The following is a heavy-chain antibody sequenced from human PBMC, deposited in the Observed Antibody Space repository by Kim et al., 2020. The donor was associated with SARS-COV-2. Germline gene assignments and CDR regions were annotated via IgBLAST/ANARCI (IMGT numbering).Heavy chain of an antibody. V-gene: IGHV1-3*01. J-gene: IGHJ4*02. CDR1: GYTFTSYA. D-gene: IGHD2-21*01. CDR2: INAGNGNT. CDR3: ARGRWAPRRGAGKIVVVEGVDY. Sequence: ASVKVSCKASGYTFTSYAMHWVRQAPGQRLEWMGWINAGNGNTKYSQKFQGRVTITRDTSASTAYMELSSLRSEDTAVYYCARGRWAPRRGAGKIVVVEGVDYWGQGTLVTVSS.